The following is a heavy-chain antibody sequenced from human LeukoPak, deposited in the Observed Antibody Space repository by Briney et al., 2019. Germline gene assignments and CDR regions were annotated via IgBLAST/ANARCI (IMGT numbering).Heavy chain of an antibody. Sequence: PGGSLRLSCAASGFTFSSYIMHWVRQAPGTGLEWVSSISGRGSYIYYNDLLEGRLTISRDNAKNSLYLQMNSLRAEDTAVYFCARGASIVPSDTDAGATWLDPWGKGILVTVSS. CDR1: GFTFSSYI. J-gene: IGHJ5*02. V-gene: IGHV3-21*01. D-gene: IGHD5-18*01. CDR2: ISGRGSYI. CDR3: ARGASIVPSDTDAGATWLDP.